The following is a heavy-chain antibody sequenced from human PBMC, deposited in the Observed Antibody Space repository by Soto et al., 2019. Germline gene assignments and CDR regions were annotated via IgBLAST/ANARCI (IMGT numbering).Heavy chain of an antibody. CDR3: ARVNGDYPPRGMDV. V-gene: IGHV1-2*04. CDR1: GYTFIDYY. CDR2: INPRTGGT. Sequence: QVQLVQSGAEVRKPGASVKVSCKASGYTFIDYYIYWVRQAPGQGLEWMGWINPRTGGTNFAQKFEAWVNMTRDTSITTAYMELTSLRSNDTAVYYCARVNGDYPPRGMDVWGQGTTVTVSS. J-gene: IGHJ6*02. D-gene: IGHD4-17*01.